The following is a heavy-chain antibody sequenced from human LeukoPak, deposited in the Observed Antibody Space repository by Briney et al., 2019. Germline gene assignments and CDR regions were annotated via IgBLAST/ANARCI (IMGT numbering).Heavy chain of an antibody. CDR1: GGSISNGGYY. D-gene: IGHD6-19*01. CDR2: IYHSGST. J-gene: IGHJ4*02. CDR3: ARIRASGWYGQASYYFDY. V-gene: IGHV4-30-2*01. Sequence: SQTLSLTCAVSGGSISNGGYYWSWIRQPPGKGLEWIGYIYHSGSTYYNPSLKSRVTISVDRFKNQFSLKLSSVTAADTAVYYCARIRASGWYGQASYYFDYWGQGTLVTVSS.